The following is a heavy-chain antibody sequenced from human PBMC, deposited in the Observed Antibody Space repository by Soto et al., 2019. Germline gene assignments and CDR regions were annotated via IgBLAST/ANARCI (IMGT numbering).Heavy chain of an antibody. CDR2: IYHSGST. Sequence: SETLSLTCAVSGGSISSSNWWSWVRQPPGKGLEWIGEIYHSGSTNYNPSLKSRVIISVDKSKNQFSLKLSSMTAADTAVYYCARDMHAGFTHYFDPWGQGTLVTVSS. CDR1: GGSISSSNW. J-gene: IGHJ5*02. CDR3: ARDMHAGFTHYFDP. D-gene: IGHD1-26*01. V-gene: IGHV4-4*02.